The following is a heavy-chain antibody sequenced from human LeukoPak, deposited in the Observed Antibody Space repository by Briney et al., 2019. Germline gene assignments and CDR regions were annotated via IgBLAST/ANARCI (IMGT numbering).Heavy chain of an antibody. CDR3: ARMGYCSSTSCFRDYYYYMDV. CDR2: IYYSGST. J-gene: IGHJ6*03. V-gene: IGHV4-59*08. Sequence: PSETLSVTCTVSGGSISSYYWSWIRQPPGKGLEWIGYIYYSGSTNYNPSLKSRVTISVDTSKNQFSLKLSSVTAADTAVYYCARMGYCSSTSCFRDYYYYMDVWGKGTTVTVSS. D-gene: IGHD2-2*01. CDR1: GGSISSYY.